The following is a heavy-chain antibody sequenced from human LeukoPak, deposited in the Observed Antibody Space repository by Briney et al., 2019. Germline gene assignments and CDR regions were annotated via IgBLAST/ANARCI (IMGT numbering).Heavy chain of an antibody. J-gene: IGHJ4*02. CDR1: GGSISGYY. CDR3: ARGRDSRGYQFMGFDS. Sequence: SETLSLTCTVSGGSISGYYWSWIRQSPGKGLEWIGRIWTDGAPSYRPSLKSRVTISIDTSKNQFSLRLSSVTAADTAVYYCARGRDSRGYQFMGFDSWGQGTLVTVSS. D-gene: IGHD3-22*01. CDR2: IWTDGAP. V-gene: IGHV4-4*08.